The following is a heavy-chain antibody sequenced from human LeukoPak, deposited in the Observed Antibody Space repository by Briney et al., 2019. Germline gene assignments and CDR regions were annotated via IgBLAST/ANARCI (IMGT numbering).Heavy chain of an antibody. CDR2: IKSKTDGGTA. D-gene: IGHD1-26*01. Sequence: GGSLRLSCAASGFTFSHAWMSWVRQAPGKGLEWVGRIKSKTDGGTADYAAPAKGRFTISRDDSKNTLYLQMNSLKTEDTAVYYCKVGPMFEYWGQGTLVTVSS. J-gene: IGHJ4*02. V-gene: IGHV3-15*01. CDR3: KVGPMFEY. CDR1: GFTFSHAW.